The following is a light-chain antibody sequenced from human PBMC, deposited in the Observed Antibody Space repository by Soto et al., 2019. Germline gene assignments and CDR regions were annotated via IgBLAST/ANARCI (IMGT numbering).Light chain of an antibody. CDR2: SYY. Sequence: QSVLTQPASASGTPGQRVTISCSGSSSNIGSNTVSWYQQLPGTAPKLLIYSYYQRPSGVPDRFSGSKSGTSASLAISGLQSEDEADYFFAAWDYSLNAVVFGGGTKVTVL. CDR3: AAWDYSLNAVV. CDR1: SSNIGSNT. J-gene: IGLJ2*01. V-gene: IGLV1-44*01.